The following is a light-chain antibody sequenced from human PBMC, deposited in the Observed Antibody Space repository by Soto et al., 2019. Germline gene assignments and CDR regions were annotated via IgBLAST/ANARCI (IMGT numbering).Light chain of an antibody. J-gene: IGKJ4*01. CDR2: DAS. Sequence: ETVLTQSPATLSLSPGERAILSCRASQSVSTYLAWYQQKPGQAPRLLISDASNRATGIPARFSGSGSGTDFPLTISSLEPEDLAVYYCQQRSSWPLTFGGGTKVEIK. CDR1: QSVSTY. CDR3: QQRSSWPLT. V-gene: IGKV3-11*01.